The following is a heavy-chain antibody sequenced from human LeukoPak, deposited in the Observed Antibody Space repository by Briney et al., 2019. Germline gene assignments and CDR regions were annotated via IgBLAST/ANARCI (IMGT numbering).Heavy chain of an antibody. D-gene: IGHD4-11*01. CDR1: GYTFTSYD. Sequence: GASVKVSCKASGYTFTSYDTNWVRQATGQGLEWMGWMNPNSGNTGYAQKFQGRVTMTRNTSISTAYMELSSLRSEDTAVYYCARAGRAVTTPFDYWGQGTLVTVSS. CDR3: ARAGRAVTTPFDY. J-gene: IGHJ4*01. CDR2: MNPNSGNT. V-gene: IGHV1-8*01.